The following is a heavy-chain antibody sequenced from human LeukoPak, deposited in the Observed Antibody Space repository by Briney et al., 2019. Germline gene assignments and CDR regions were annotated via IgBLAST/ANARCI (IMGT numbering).Heavy chain of an antibody. CDR1: GGTFSSYA. V-gene: IGHV1-69*13. J-gene: IGHJ6*04. CDR3: ATEFGELDYYYYGMDV. Sequence: GASVSVSCTASGGTFSSYATSGVPEAPGEGVEWRGGIIPIFGTANYAQEFQGRVTIPADESTSTAYMALSSLRSEDTAVYYCATEFGELDYYYYGMDVWGKGTTVTVSS. CDR2: IIPIFGTA. D-gene: IGHD3-10*01.